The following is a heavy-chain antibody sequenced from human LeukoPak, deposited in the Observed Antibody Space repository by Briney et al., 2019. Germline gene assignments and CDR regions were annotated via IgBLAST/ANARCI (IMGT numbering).Heavy chain of an antibody. CDR1: GGSISSYY. CDR3: ARGYYRSSWSGFLDY. V-gene: IGHV4-4*09. CDR2: IYTSEST. Sequence: SETLSLTCTVSGGSISSYYWSWIRQPPGKGLEWIGYIYTSESTNSNPSLKSRVTISVDTSKNQFSLKLSSVTAADTAVYYFARGYYRSSWSGFLDYWGQGTLVTVSS. J-gene: IGHJ4*02. D-gene: IGHD6-13*01.